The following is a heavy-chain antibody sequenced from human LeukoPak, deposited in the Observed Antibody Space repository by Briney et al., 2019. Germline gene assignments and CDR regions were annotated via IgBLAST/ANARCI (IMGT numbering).Heavy chain of an antibody. CDR1: GYTFTSYY. CDR3: AGTYYYDSSGYQSLFDY. V-gene: IGHV1-69*05. CDR2: IIPIFGTA. Sequence: SVKVSCKASGYTFTSYYMHWVRQAPGQGLEWMGGIIPIFGTANYAQKFQGRVTITTDESTSTAYMELSSLRSEDTAVYYCAGTYYYDSSGYQSLFDYWGQGTLVTVSS. D-gene: IGHD3-22*01. J-gene: IGHJ4*02.